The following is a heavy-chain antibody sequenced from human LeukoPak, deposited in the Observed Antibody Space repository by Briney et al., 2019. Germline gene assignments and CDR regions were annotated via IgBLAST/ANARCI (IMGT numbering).Heavy chain of an antibody. CDR2: ISYDGSNK. V-gene: IGHV3-30-3*01. Sequence: PGTSLRLSCAASGFPFSRYAVHWVRQAPGKGLEWVAVISYDGSNKYYADSVKGRFTISRDNSKNTLYLQMNSLRAEDTAVYYRARVYSRTPLDDAFDIWGQGTMVTVSS. J-gene: IGHJ3*02. D-gene: IGHD6-13*01. CDR3: ARVYSRTPLDDAFDI. CDR1: GFPFSRYA.